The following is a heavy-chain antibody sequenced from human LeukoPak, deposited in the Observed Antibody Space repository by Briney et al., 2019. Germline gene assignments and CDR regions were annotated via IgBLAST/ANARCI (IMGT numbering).Heavy chain of an antibody. CDR1: GFTFSTYS. Sequence: PGGSLSLSCTASGFTFSTYSMNWVRQAPGRGLEWVSYISGSSSSSDGGAIQYADSVKGRFTISRDNDKNSLYLQMNSLRVEDTAVYYCARGGSSGWYGYYFDYWGQGTLVTVSS. CDR2: ISGSSSSSDGGAI. J-gene: IGHJ4*02. CDR3: ARGGSSGWYGYYFDY. D-gene: IGHD6-19*01. V-gene: IGHV3-48*01.